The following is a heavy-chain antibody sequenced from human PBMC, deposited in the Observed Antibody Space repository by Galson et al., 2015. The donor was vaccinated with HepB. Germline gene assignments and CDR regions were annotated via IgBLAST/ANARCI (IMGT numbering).Heavy chain of an antibody. CDR1: GYTFTSYY. J-gene: IGHJ6*02. Sequence: SVKVSCKASGYTFTSYYMHWVRQAPGQGLEWMGIINPSGGSTSYAQKFQGRVTMTRDTSTSTVYMELSSLRSEDTAVYYCARDKPLSGSLQVGYYYGMDVWGQGTTVTVSS. V-gene: IGHV1-46*01. CDR2: INPSGGST. D-gene: IGHD1-26*01. CDR3: ARDKPLSGSLQVGYYYGMDV.